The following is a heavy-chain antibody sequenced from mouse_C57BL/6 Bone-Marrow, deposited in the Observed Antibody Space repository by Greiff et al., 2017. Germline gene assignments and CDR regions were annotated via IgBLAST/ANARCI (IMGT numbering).Heavy chain of an antibody. V-gene: IGHV1-54*01. J-gene: IGHJ4*01. D-gene: IGHD2-2*01. CDR3: ARVSTVVTYAMDY. CDR2: INPGSGGT. Sequence: QVQLQQSGAELVRPGTSVKVSCKASGYAFTNYLIEWVKQRPGQGLEWIGVINPGSGGTNYNEKFKGKATLTADKSSSTAYMQLSSLTSEDSAVYFCARVSTVVTYAMDYWGQGTSVTVSS. CDR1: GYAFTNYL.